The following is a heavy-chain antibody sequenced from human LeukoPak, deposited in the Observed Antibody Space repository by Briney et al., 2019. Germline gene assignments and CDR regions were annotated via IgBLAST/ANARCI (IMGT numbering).Heavy chain of an antibody. D-gene: IGHD6-6*01. CDR3: ASGFSGSSFLDAFDI. J-gene: IGHJ3*02. V-gene: IGHV1-2*02. CDR1: GYTFTGYY. CDR2: INPNSGGT. Sequence: ASVKVSCKASGYTFTGYYMHWVRQAPGQGLEWMGWINPNSGGTNYAQKFQGRVTMTRDTSISTAYMELSRLRSDDTAVYYCASGFSGSSFLDAFDIWGQGTVVTVSS.